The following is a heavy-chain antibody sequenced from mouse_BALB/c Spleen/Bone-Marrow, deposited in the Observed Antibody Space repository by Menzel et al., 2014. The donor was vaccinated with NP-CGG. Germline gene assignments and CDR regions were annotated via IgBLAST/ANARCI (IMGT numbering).Heavy chain of an antibody. D-gene: IGHD2-4*01. CDR3: ARDDDSPLDY. V-gene: IGHV7-3*02. CDR1: GFTFTDYY. Sequence: EVKLMESGGGLVQPGGSLRLSCATSGFTFTDYYMSWVRQPPGKALEWLGFIRNKANGCTTEYSASVKGRFTISRDNSQSILYLQMNTLRAEDSATYYCARDDDSPLDYWGQGTLVTVSA. CDR2: IRNKANGCTT. J-gene: IGHJ3*01.